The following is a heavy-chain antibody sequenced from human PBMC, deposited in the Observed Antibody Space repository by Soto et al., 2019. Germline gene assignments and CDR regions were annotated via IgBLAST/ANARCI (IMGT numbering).Heavy chain of an antibody. D-gene: IGHD3-22*01. Sequence: PSETLSLTCTVSGGSISSGGYFWTWIRKHPGKGLEWIGYTYYRGRTYYNPSLKSRVTISVDTSKNQFSLKLSSVTAADTAVYYCARDRGGGDYDSSGYTFRDLDAFDIWGQGTMVTVSS. CDR2: TYYRGRT. J-gene: IGHJ3*02. CDR3: ARDRGGGDYDSSGYTFRDLDAFDI. CDR1: GGSISSGGYF. V-gene: IGHV4-31*03.